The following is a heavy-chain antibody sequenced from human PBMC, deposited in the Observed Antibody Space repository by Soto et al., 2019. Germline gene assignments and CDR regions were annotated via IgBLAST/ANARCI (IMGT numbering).Heavy chain of an antibody. J-gene: IGHJ4*02. CDR2: INAGNGNT. D-gene: IGHD2-15*01. CDR3: AIGLGGWPDY. CDR1: GYTFTSYA. V-gene: IGHV1-3*01. Sequence: QVQLVQSGAEVKKPGASVKVSCKASGYTFTSYAMHWVRQAPGQRLEWMGWINAGNGNTKYSQKFQGRVTITRDTSARAAYMERSSLTSEDTAVYYCAIGLGGWPDYWGQGTLVTVSS.